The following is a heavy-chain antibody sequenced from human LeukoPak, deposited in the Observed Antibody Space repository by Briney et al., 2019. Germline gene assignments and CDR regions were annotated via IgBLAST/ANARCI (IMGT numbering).Heavy chain of an antibody. CDR2: INHSGST. CDR1: GGSFSGYY. Sequence: SETLSLTCAVYGGSFSGYYWSWIRQPPGKGLEWIGEINHSGSTNYNPSLKSRVTISVDTSKNQFSLKLSSVTAADTAVYYCARGYDYVWGSYLPPFGYWGQGTLVTASS. J-gene: IGHJ4*02. V-gene: IGHV4-34*01. CDR3: ARGYDYVWGSYLPPFGY. D-gene: IGHD3-16*02.